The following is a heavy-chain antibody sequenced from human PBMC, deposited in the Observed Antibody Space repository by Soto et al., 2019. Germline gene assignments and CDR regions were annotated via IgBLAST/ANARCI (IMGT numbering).Heavy chain of an antibody. V-gene: IGHV3-53*01. D-gene: IGHD6-19*01. J-gene: IGHJ3*01. CDR1: GFIVSSCY. Sequence: GSLRLSCAGSGFIVSSCYMSWVRQAPGKGLEWISVIYSGGSTYYADSVKGRFTISRDNSENTLYLQLNSLRAEDTAVYYCAKSGGNGWFADAFDVWGQGTMVTVSS. CDR3: AKSGGNGWFADAFDV. CDR2: IYSGGST.